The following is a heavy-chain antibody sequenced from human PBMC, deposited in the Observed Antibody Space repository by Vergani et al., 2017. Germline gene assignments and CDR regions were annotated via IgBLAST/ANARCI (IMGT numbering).Heavy chain of an antibody. Sequence: QLQLQESGPGLVKPSETLSLTCTVSGGSISSSSYYWGWIRQPPGKGLEWIGSIYYNGNTFYNPSLKSRVTISLDTSKNHFSLRLTSVTAADTAVYYCARSHILTGRIIDYWGQGTLVTVSS. CDR3: ARSHILTGRIIDY. D-gene: IGHD3-9*01. J-gene: IGHJ4*02. CDR1: GGSISSSSYY. V-gene: IGHV4-39*02. CDR2: IYYNGNT.